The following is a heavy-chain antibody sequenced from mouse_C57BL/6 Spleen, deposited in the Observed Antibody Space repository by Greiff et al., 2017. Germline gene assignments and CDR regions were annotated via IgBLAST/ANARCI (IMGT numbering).Heavy chain of an antibody. Sequence: VQLQQSGPELVKPGASVKISCKASGYTFTDYYMNWVKQSHGKSLEWIGDINPNNGGTSYNQKFKGKATLTVDKSPSTAYMELRSLTSEDSAVYYCARSTVVDYWGQGTTLTVSS. CDR1: GYTFTDYY. D-gene: IGHD1-1*01. V-gene: IGHV1-26*01. J-gene: IGHJ2*01. CDR2: INPNNGGT. CDR3: ARSTVVDY.